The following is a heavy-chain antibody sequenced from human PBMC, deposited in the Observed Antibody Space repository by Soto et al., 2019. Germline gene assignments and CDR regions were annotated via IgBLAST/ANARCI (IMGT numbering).Heavy chain of an antibody. D-gene: IGHD4-17*01. CDR2: INHSGRT. CDR3: ARAFGVDDYGDYAYY. J-gene: IGHJ4*02. V-gene: IGHV4-34*01. Sequence: QVQLQQWGAGLLKPSETLSLTCAVYGGSFSGYYWSWIRQPPGKGLEWIGEINHSGRTNYNPSRKSRVTISVDTSKNQFSLMWSSVTAADTAVYYCARAFGVDDYGDYAYYWGQVTLVTVAA. CDR1: GGSFSGYY.